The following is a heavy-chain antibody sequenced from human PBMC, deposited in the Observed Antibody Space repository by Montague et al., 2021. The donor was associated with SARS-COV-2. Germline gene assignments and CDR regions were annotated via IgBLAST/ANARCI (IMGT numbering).Heavy chain of an antibody. CDR2: ISYDGSNK. V-gene: IGHV3-30*04. D-gene: IGHD3-16*01. CDR1: GFTFSSYA. CDR3: ARDYDDYIWGSWGPFDY. J-gene: IGHJ4*02. Sequence: SLRLSCAASGFTFSSYAMHWVRQAPGKGLEWVAVISYDGSNKYYADSVKGRFTISRDNFKNTLYLQMNSLRAEDTAVYYCARDYDDYIWGSWGPFDYWGQGTLVTVSS.